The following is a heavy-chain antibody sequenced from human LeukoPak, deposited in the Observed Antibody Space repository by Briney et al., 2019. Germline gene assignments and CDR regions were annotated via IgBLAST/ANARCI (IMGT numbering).Heavy chain of an antibody. CDR3: AKQGVEPGAVKYFDH. V-gene: IGHV3-30*02. CDR2: IHYDGSNT. D-gene: IGHD2-2*01. Sequence: GGSLRLSCAASGFTFSSYGMHGVRQPPGKGLEWVAFIHYDGSNTYYADSVKGRFTISRDNSKNTLYLQMNNLRAEDTAVYYCAKQGVEPGAVKYFDHWGQGTLVTVSS. CDR1: GFTFSSYG. J-gene: IGHJ4*02.